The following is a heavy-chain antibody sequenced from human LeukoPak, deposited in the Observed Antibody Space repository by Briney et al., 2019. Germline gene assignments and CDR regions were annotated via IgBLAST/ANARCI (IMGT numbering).Heavy chain of an antibody. D-gene: IGHD1-14*01. CDR2: MSDSGNI. CDR1: GGSLSSRNYY. J-gene: IGHJ6*02. Sequence: PSETLSLTCTVSGGSLSSRNYYWGWIRQPPGKELEWIGSMSDSGNIFYNPSLKSRVSLSLDTSDNQFSLKLSSVTAADTAVYYCARDNLDVWGQGTTVTVSS. V-gene: IGHV4-39*07. CDR3: ARDNLDV.